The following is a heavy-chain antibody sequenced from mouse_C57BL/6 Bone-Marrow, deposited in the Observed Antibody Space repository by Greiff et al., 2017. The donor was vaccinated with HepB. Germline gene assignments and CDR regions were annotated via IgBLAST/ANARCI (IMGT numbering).Heavy chain of an antibody. J-gene: IGHJ2*01. D-gene: IGHD1-1*01. Sequence: EVQLVESGGGLVQPGESLKLSCESNEYEFPSHDMSWVRKTPEKRLELVAAINSDGGSTYYPDTMERRFIISRDNTKKTLYLQMSSLRSEDTALYYCARWGYYYGSSYWIYFDYWGQGTTLTVSS. CDR2: INSDGGST. CDR3: ARWGYYYGSSYWIYFDY. V-gene: IGHV5-2*01. CDR1: EYEFPSHD.